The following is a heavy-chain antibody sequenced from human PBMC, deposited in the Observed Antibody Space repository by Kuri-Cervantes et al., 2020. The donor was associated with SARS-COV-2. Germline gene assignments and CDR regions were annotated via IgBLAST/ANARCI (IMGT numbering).Heavy chain of an antibody. CDR3: ATGYSSALGDY. D-gene: IGHD6-19*01. CDR2: IIPIFGTA. CDR1: GYTFTSYY. J-gene: IGHJ4*02. V-gene: IGHV1-46*01. Sequence: ASVKVSCKASGYTFTSYYMHWVRQAPGQGLEWMGGIIPIFGTANYAQKFQGRVTITRDTSASTAYMELSSLRSEDTAVYYCATGYSSALGDYWGQGTLVTVSS.